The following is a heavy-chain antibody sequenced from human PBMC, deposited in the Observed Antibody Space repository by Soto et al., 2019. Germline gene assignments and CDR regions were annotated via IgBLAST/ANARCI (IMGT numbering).Heavy chain of an antibody. CDR1: GGSISSYY. D-gene: IGHD3-10*01. J-gene: IGHJ6*03. Sequence: SETLSLTCTVSGGSISSYYWSWIRQPPGKGLEWIGYIYYSGSTNYNPSLKSRVTISVDTSKNQFSLKLSSVTAADTAVYYCARDSYGPRGYYYYYMDVWGKGTTVTVSS. V-gene: IGHV4-59*01. CDR3: ARDSYGPRGYYYYYMDV. CDR2: IYYSGST.